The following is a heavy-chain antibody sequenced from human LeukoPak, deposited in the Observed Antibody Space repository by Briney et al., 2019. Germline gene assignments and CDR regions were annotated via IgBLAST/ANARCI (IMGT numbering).Heavy chain of an antibody. D-gene: IGHD4-23*01. CDR3: ARDGATVGHGMDV. J-gene: IGHJ6*02. Sequence: PGGSLRLSSAASGFTFSSYSMNWVRQAPGKGLEWVSSISSSSSYIYYADSVKGRFTISRDNAKNSLYLQMNSLRAEDTAVYYCARDGATVGHGMDVWGQGTTVTVSS. CDR2: ISSSSSYI. CDR1: GFTFSSYS. V-gene: IGHV3-21*01.